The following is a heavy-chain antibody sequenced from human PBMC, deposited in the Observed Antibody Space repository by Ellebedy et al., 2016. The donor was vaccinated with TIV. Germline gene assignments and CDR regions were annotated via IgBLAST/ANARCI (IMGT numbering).Heavy chain of an antibody. CDR3: AKGEQWLDAAY. CDR1: GFTFSTYA. D-gene: IGHD6-19*01. Sequence: GESLKISXAASGFTFSTYAMSWVRQAPGKGLEWVSGISGGGSTSYADSVKGRFTISRDNSKNTLSLQMNSLRAEDTAVYYCAKGEQWLDAAYWGQGTLVTVSS. V-gene: IGHV3-23*01. J-gene: IGHJ4*02. CDR2: ISGGGST.